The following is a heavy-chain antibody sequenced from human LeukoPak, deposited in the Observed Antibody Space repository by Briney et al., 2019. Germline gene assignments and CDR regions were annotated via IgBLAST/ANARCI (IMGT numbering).Heavy chain of an antibody. CDR1: GGSISSYY. CDR2: IYYSGST. Sequence: SETLSLTCTVSGGSISSYYWSWIRQPPGKGLEWIGYIYYSGSTNYNPSLKSRVTISVDTSKNRFSLKLSSVTAADTAVYYCARDKYYYDSSGSTDWYFDLWGRGTLVTVSS. D-gene: IGHD3-22*01. J-gene: IGHJ2*01. V-gene: IGHV4-59*01. CDR3: ARDKYYYDSSGSTDWYFDL.